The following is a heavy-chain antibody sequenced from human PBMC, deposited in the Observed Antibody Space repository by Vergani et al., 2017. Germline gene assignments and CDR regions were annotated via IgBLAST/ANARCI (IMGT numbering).Heavy chain of an antibody. CDR2: INLSGGST. CDR3: ARDXGAGIAAAWNWFDP. Sequence: QVQLVQSGAEVKKPGASVKVSCKASGYTFTSYYMHWVRQAPGQGLEWMGIINLSGGSTSYAQKFQGRVTITRDTSTSTVYMELSSLISEDTAVYYCARDXGAGIAAAWNWFDPWGQGTLVTVSS. V-gene: IGHV1-46*03. CDR1: GYTFTSYY. J-gene: IGHJ5*02. D-gene: IGHD6-13*01.